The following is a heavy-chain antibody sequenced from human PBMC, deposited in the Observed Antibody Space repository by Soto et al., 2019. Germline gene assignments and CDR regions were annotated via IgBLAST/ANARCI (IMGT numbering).Heavy chain of an antibody. V-gene: IGHV3-23*01. CDR3: ARDERIAVAGTDK. CDR2: ISGPGGST. CDR1: GFTFSNYA. J-gene: IGHJ4*02. Sequence: EVQLLESGGGLVKPGGSLRLSCAASGFTFSNYAMTLVRQAAGKGLVWVSSISGPGGSTYYADSVQGRFTISRDNSKNTLWLEMNTLRDEDTALYYCARDERIAVAGTDKWGQGNRVT. D-gene: IGHD6-19*01.